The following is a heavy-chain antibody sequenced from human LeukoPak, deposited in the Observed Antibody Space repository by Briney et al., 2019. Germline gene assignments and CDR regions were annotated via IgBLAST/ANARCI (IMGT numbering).Heavy chain of an antibody. CDR2: IYYSGTS. CDR3: ARDFDSGWFDY. CDR1: GGSISSYY. V-gene: IGHV4-59*01. J-gene: IGHJ5*01. D-gene: IGHD1-26*01. Sequence: SETLSLTCTVSGGSISSYYWSWIRQPPGKGLECIGNIYYSGTSNYNPSLKSRVTILVDTSKNQFSLKLNSVTAADTAVYYCARDFDSGWFDYWGQGTRVTVSS.